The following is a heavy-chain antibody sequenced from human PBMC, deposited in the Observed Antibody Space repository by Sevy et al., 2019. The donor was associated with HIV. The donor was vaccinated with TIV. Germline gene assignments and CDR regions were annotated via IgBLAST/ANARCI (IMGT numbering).Heavy chain of an antibody. D-gene: IGHD3-22*01. CDR3: SKDKHDSTGYYFDY. CDR2: IIWDGGRT. V-gene: IGHV3-43*01. Sequence: GSLRLSCAASGFSFDDYTMHWVRQAPGKGLEWVSLIIWDGGRTYYADSVNGRFTISRDNSKNSLFLQMNSLRTEDTALYYCSKDKHDSTGYYFDYWGQGTLVTVSS. J-gene: IGHJ4*02. CDR1: GFSFDDYT.